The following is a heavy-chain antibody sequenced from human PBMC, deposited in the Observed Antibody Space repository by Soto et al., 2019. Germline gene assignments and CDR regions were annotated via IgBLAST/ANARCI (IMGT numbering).Heavy chain of an antibody. V-gene: IGHV3-7*03. CDR3: ARDRGAYAY. CDR1: GLTFSTYW. D-gene: IGHD1-26*01. Sequence: PGGSLRLSCAAPGLTFSTYWMSWVRQAPGKGLEWVANINQDGSEKNYVDSVKGRFTISRDNAKNSLYLEMNSLRAEDTAVYYCARDRGAYAYWGQGTLVTVSS. CDR2: INQDGSEK. J-gene: IGHJ4*02.